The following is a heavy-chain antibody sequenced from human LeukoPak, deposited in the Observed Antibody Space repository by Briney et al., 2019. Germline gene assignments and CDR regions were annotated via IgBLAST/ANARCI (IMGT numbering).Heavy chain of an antibody. CDR2: IYHSGSA. CDR1: GGSISSGDYS. Sequence: SETLSLTCAVSGGSISSGDYSWGWIRRPPGKGLEFIGYIYHSGSAYYNPTLTSRVTISVDRSKNQFSLKLTSVTAADTAVYYCARKIREDAFDIWGQGTMVTVSS. CDR3: ARKIREDAFDI. V-gene: IGHV4-30-2*01. D-gene: IGHD1-26*01. J-gene: IGHJ3*02.